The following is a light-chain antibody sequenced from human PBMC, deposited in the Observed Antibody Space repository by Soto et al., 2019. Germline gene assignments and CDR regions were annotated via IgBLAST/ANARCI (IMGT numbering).Light chain of an antibody. CDR3: FSPRSGGSHV. CDR1: SSDIGAYNY. CDR2: GVT. Sequence: SVLTQPASVSGSPGPSITISCTGTSSDIGAYNYVSWYQQYPGKAPKLMIYGVTNRPSGVSNRFSGSKTGNTASLTISGLQAEDEADYYCFSPRSGGSHVFGTGTKVTVL. J-gene: IGLJ1*01. V-gene: IGLV2-14*01.